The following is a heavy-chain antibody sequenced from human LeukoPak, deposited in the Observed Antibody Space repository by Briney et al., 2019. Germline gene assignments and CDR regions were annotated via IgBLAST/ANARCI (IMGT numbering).Heavy chain of an antibody. CDR2: ISGSGDST. V-gene: IGHV3-23*01. Sequence: GGSLRLSCAASGVTFSSYAMSWVRQAPGKGLEWVSAISGSGDSTYYADSVKGRFTISRDNSKNTLYLQMNSLRAEDTAVYYSAKFVWGSYRSLDFWGQGTLVTVSS. D-gene: IGHD3-16*02. CDR3: AKFVWGSYRSLDF. J-gene: IGHJ4*02. CDR1: GVTFSSYA.